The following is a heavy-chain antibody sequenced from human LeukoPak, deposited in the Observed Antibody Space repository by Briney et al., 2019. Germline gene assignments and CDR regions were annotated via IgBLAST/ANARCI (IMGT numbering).Heavy chain of an antibody. CDR1: GGSFSGYY. Sequence: SETLSLTCAVYGGSFSGYYWSWIRQPPGKGLEWIGEINHSGSTNYNPSLKSRVTISVDTSKNQFSLKLSSVTAADTAVYYCARATKYNWNYVDYFDYWGQGTLVTVSS. CDR3: ARATKYNWNYVDYFDY. CDR2: INHSGST. J-gene: IGHJ4*02. V-gene: IGHV4-34*01. D-gene: IGHD1-7*01.